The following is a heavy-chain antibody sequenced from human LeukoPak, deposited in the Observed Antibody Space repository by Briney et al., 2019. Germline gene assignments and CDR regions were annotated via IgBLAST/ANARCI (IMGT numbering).Heavy chain of an antibody. V-gene: IGHV1-69*04. Sequence: ASVKVSCKASGGTFSSYAISWVRQAPGQGLEWMGRIIPILGIANYAQKFQGRVTITADKSTSTAYMELSSLRSEDTAVYYCARERRYYGSGSLGGDAFDIWGQGTMVTVSS. CDR3: ARERRYYGSGSLGGDAFDI. J-gene: IGHJ3*02. CDR1: GGTFSSYA. D-gene: IGHD3-10*01. CDR2: IIPILGIA.